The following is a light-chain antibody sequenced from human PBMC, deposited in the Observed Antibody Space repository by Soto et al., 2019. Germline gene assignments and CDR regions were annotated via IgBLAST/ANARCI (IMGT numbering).Light chain of an antibody. V-gene: IGKV1-5*01. J-gene: IGKJ1*01. Sequence: DIQLTQSPPTLSASVGDRVTITCRASQSIRYYLAWYQQMPGKAPKLLIYGASSLQSGVPSRFSGSGSGTEFTLTISSLQPDEFATYFCQHHNIYSQTFGQGTKV. CDR2: GAS. CDR1: QSIRYY. CDR3: QHHNIYSQT.